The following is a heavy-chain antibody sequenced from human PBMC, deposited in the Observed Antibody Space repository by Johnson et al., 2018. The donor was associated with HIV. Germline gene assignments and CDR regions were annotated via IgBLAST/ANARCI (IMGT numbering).Heavy chain of an antibody. J-gene: IGHJ3*02. V-gene: IGHV3-38-3*01. CDR1: GFTFEDYG. CDR3: AKDRGAARAFDAFDI. D-gene: IGHD6-6*01. Sequence: VLLVESGGGVAQPGGSLRLSCAASGFTFEDYGMSWVREAPGKGLEWVSSIRGGSTSFADSRKGRFTISRDNSKNTLYLQMNSLRAEDTAVYYCAKDRGAARAFDAFDIWGQGTMVTVSS. CDR2: IRGGST.